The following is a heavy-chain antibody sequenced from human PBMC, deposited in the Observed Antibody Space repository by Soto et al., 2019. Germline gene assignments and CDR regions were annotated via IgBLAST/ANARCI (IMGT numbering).Heavy chain of an antibody. CDR3: ARERVRGVKGEGYAFDI. CDR1: GFTVSSNY. CDR2: IYSGGST. Sequence: EVQLVESGGGLVQPGGSLRLSCAASGFTVSSNYMSWVRQAPGKGLEWVSVIYSGGSTYYADSVKGRFTISRHNSKNTLYLQMNSLRAEDTAVYYCARERVRGVKGEGYAFDIWGQGTMVTVSS. J-gene: IGHJ3*02. D-gene: IGHD3-10*01. V-gene: IGHV3-53*04.